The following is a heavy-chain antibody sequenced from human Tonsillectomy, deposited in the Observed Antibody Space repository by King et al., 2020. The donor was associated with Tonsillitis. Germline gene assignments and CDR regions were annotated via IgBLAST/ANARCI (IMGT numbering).Heavy chain of an antibody. V-gene: IGHV3-48*03. CDR3: ARVPMGRNWFDP. D-gene: IGHD2-8*01. Sequence: VQLVESGGGLVQPGGSLRLSCAASGFTFSSYEMNWVRQAPGKGLEWVSYISSSGSTIYYADSVKGRFTISRDNAKNSLYLQMNSLRAEDTDVYYCARVPMGRNWFDPWGQGTLVTVSS. CDR2: ISSSGSTI. J-gene: IGHJ5*02. CDR1: GFTFSSYE.